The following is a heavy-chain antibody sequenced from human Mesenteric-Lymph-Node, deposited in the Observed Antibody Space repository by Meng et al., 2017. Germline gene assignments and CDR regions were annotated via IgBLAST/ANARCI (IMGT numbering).Heavy chain of an antibody. CDR1: GFTFSNYW. CDR2: IKQDGSEK. J-gene: IGHJ4*02. CDR3: SRTQQRIY. V-gene: IGHV3-7*01. D-gene: IGHD6-25*01. Sequence: GGSLRLSCEASGFTFSNYWMSWVRQAPGKGLEWVASIKQDGSEKNYVDSVKGRFTISRDNAKNSLYLQMNSLRVEDTAVYYCSRTQQRIYWGQGALVTVSS.